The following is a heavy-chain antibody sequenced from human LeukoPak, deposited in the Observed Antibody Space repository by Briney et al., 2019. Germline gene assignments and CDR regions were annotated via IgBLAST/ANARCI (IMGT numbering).Heavy chain of an antibody. Sequence: ASVKVSCKASGGTFSSYAISWVRQAPGQGLEWMGGIIPIFGTASYAQKFQGRVTITADESTSTAYMELSSLRSEDTAVYYCARGGITMIVVDPDAFDIWGQGTMVTVSS. CDR3: ARGGITMIVVDPDAFDI. CDR2: IIPIFGTA. V-gene: IGHV1-69*01. J-gene: IGHJ3*02. D-gene: IGHD3-22*01. CDR1: GGTFSSYA.